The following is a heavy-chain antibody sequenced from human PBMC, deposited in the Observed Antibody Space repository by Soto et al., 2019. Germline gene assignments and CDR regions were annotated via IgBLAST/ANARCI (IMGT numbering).Heavy chain of an antibody. Sequence: ASVKGSCKASGYTFTSYYVHWVRQAPGQGLEWMGIINPSGGSTSYAQKFQGRVTMTRDTSTSTVYMELSSLRSEDTAVYYCARGFSVTTTYYYYYGMDVWGQGTTVTVSS. CDR1: GYTFTSYY. J-gene: IGHJ6*02. D-gene: IGHD4-17*01. CDR2: INPSGGST. V-gene: IGHV1-46*03. CDR3: ARGFSVTTTYYYYYGMDV.